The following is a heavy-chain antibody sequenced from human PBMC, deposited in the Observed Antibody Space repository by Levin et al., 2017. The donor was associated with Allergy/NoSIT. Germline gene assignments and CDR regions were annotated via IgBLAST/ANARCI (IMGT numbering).Heavy chain of an antibody. CDR1: GFSLSTSGVG. CDR3: AHTLPGRGGRYDFDY. V-gene: IGHV2-5*02. CDR2: IFWDDDK. J-gene: IGHJ4*02. D-gene: IGHD3-10*01. Sequence: KSSGPTLVKPTQTLTLTCTFSGFSLSTSGVGVGWIRQPPGKALEWLAAIFWDDDKRYRPSLETRLTITKDTSKNQVVLTLTNMDPVDTATYYCAHTLPGRGGRYDFDYWGQGTLVTVSS.